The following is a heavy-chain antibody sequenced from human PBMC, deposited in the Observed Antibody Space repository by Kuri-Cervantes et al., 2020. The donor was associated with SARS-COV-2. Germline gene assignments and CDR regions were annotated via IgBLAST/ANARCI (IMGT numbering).Heavy chain of an antibody. J-gene: IGHJ5*02. CDR3: ARGSGSYSHRSAQKENWFDP. Sequence: SETLSLTCTVSGGSISSYYWSWIRQPPGKGLEWIGYIYYSGSTNYNPSPKSRVTISVDTSKNQFSLKLSSVTAADTAVYYCARGSGSYSHRSAQKENWFDPWGQGTLVTVSS. V-gene: IGHV4-59*01. D-gene: IGHD1-26*01. CDR1: GGSISSYY. CDR2: IYYSGST.